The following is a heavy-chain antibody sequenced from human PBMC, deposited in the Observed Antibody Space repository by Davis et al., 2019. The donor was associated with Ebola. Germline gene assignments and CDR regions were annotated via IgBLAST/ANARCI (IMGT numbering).Heavy chain of an antibody. CDR3: ALSYDILTGYLDY. Sequence: AASVKVSCKASGYTFTSYAMHWVRQAPGQRLEWMGWINAGNGNTKYSQKFQGRVTITRDTSASTAYMELSSLRSEDTAVYYCALSYDILTGYLDYWGQGTLVTVSS. CDR2: INAGNGNT. J-gene: IGHJ4*02. V-gene: IGHV1-3*01. CDR1: GYTFTSYA. D-gene: IGHD3-9*01.